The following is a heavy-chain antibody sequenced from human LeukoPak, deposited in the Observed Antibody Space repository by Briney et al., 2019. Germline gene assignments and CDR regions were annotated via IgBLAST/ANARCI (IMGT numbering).Heavy chain of an antibody. Sequence: GGSLRLSCTASGFTFSDYSMNWVRQAPGKGLEWLSYINSPSNTIYYADSVKGRFTISRDNAKNSLYLQMNSLRAEDTAVYYCASLYSSSWEAYWGQGTLVTVSS. CDR1: GFTFSDYS. V-gene: IGHV3-48*01. J-gene: IGHJ4*02. D-gene: IGHD6-13*01. CDR2: INSPSNTI. CDR3: ASLYSSSWEAY.